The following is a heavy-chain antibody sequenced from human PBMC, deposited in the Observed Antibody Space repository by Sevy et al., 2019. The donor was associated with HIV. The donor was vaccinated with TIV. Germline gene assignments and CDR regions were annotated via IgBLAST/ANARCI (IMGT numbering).Heavy chain of an antibody. D-gene: IGHD3-16*01. J-gene: IGHJ4*02. Sequence: ASVKVSCKASGGTFSSYAISWVRQAPGQGLEWMGGIIPIFGTANYAQKFQGRVTITADESTSTAYMELSSLRSEDTDVYYCARGVSGYRLGVFDYWGQGTLVTVSS. V-gene: IGHV1-69*13. CDR3: ARGVSGYRLGVFDY. CDR1: GGTFSSYA. CDR2: IIPIFGTA.